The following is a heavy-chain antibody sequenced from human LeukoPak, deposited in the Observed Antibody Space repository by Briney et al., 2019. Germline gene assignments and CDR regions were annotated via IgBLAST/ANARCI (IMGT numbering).Heavy chain of an antibody. V-gene: IGHV3-30-3*01. J-gene: IGHJ4*02. CDR3: ATGGPLLVVVAAFDY. CDR2: ISYDGSNK. CDR1: GFTFSSYA. Sequence: GGSLRLSCAASGFTFSSYAMHWVRQAPGKGLEWVAVISYDGSNKYYADSVKGRFTISRDNSKNTLYLQMNSLRAEDTAVYYCATGGPLLVVVAAFDYWGQGTLVTVSS. D-gene: IGHD2-15*01.